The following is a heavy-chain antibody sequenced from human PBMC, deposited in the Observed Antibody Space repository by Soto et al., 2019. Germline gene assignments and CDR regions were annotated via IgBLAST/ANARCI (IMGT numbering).Heavy chain of an antibody. CDR2: TSYSGNT. Sequence: SETLSLTCTISGGSVSTYYWSWIRQPPGKALEWIGLTSYSGNTNYNPSLKSRVAMAVDTSKNQFSLKLSSVTAADTAVYYCARGLRIAVAGTIDYWGQGTLVTVSS. CDR3: ARGLRIAVAGTIDY. V-gene: IGHV4-59*02. J-gene: IGHJ4*02. CDR1: GGSVSTYY. D-gene: IGHD6-19*01.